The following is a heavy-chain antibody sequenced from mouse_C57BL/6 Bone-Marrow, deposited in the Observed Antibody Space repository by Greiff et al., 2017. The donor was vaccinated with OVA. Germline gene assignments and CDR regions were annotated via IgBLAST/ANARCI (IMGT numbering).Heavy chain of an antibody. CDR1: GYTFTSYW. D-gene: IGHD2-2*01. J-gene: IGHJ2*01. CDR2: IDPSDSCT. Sequence: QVQLQQPGAELVKPGASVKLSCKASGYTFTSYWMQWVKQRPGQGLEWIGEIDPSDSCTNYNQKFKGKATLTVDTSSSTAYMQLSSLTSEDSAVDYCARWGLYYVYDWGQGTTLTVSS. CDR3: ARWGLYYVYD. V-gene: IGHV1-50*01.